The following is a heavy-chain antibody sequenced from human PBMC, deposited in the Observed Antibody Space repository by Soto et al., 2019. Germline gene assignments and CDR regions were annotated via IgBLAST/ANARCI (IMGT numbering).Heavy chain of an antibody. D-gene: IGHD6-6*01. CDR2: IYDNRTF. V-gene: IGHV4-61*08. J-gene: IGHJ4*02. Sequence: XATLSLTFTVSGGSVSSGGYYWSWIRQPPGKGLEWIGFIYDNRTFNYNASLKSRVTISVDTSKHQFSLKLSSVTAADTAVYYCARVTLAYSSSHYFDLCGQRALVTVSS. CDR3: ARVTLAYSSSHYFDL. CDR1: GGSVSSGGYY.